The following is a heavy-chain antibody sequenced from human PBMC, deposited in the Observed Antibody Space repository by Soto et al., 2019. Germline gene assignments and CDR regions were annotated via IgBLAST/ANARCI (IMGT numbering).Heavy chain of an antibody. V-gene: IGHV3-66*04. CDR2: IYSGGTT. CDR1: GFTVSSKY. CDR3: ARHDSSGYYYGYYFDY. Sequence: EVQLVESGGGLVQPGGSLRLSCAASGFTVSSKYMTWVRQAPGKGLEWVSVIYSGGTTYYADSVKGRFTISRDNSKNTLELQMNSLRAEDTAVYYCARHDSSGYYYGYYFDYWGQGTLVTVSS. J-gene: IGHJ4*02. D-gene: IGHD3-22*01.